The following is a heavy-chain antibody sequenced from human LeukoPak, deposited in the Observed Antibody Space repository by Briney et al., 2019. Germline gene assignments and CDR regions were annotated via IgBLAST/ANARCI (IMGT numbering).Heavy chain of an antibody. V-gene: IGHV4-4*07. CDR1: GSSISGYY. Sequence: SETLSLTCTVSGSSISGYYWNWIRQPAGKGLEWIGRLHPSGATNYNPSLKSRITTSLDTSKNQFSLKLSSVTTADTAVYYCARSRITMVRGVITDDAFDIWGQGTMVTVSS. D-gene: IGHD3-10*01. CDR3: ARSRITMVRGVITDDAFDI. J-gene: IGHJ3*02. CDR2: LHPSGAT.